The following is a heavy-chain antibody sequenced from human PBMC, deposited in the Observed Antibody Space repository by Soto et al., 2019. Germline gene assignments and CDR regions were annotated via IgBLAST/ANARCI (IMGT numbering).Heavy chain of an antibody. Sequence: QVQLQQWGAGLLKPSETLSLTCAVYGGSFSGYYWSWIRQPPGKGLEWIGEINHSGSTNYNPSLKRRVTRLLDTSKHQFPLKLRTVTAADTAVYYCARGSYYDCWSVLRNWFDPWGQGTLVTVSS. CDR2: INHSGST. V-gene: IGHV4-34*01. CDR3: ARGSYYDCWSVLRNWFDP. D-gene: IGHD3-3*01. CDR1: GGSFSGYY. J-gene: IGHJ5*02.